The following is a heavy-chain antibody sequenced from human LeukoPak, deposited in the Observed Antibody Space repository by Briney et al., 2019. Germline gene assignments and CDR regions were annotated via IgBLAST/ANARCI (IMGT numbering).Heavy chain of an antibody. J-gene: IGHJ6*02. Sequence: PGGSLRLSCAASGLTFSSYSMNWVHQAPGKGLEWVSSISSSSSYIYYADSVKGRFTISRDNAKNSLYLQMNSLRAEDTAVYYCARLRFLEWLPGMDVWGQGTTVTVSS. D-gene: IGHD3-3*01. CDR1: GLTFSSYS. CDR2: ISSSSSYI. V-gene: IGHV3-21*01. CDR3: ARLRFLEWLPGMDV.